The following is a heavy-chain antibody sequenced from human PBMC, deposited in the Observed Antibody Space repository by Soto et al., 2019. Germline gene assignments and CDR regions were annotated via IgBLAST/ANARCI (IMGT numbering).Heavy chain of an antibody. V-gene: IGHV4-59*01. CDR3: ARGTWFDP. J-gene: IGHJ5*02. Sequence: SETLSLTCTVSGGSISSYYWSWIRQPPGKGLEWIGYIYYSGSTNYNPSLKSRVTISVDTSKNQFSLKLSSVTAADTAVYYCARGTWFDPWGQGTLVTVSS. CDR2: IYYSGST. CDR1: GGSISSYY. D-gene: IGHD3-10*01.